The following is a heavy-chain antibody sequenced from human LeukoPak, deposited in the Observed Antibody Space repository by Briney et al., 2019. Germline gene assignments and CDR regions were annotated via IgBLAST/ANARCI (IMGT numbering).Heavy chain of an antibody. Sequence: GGSLRLSCAASGFTFSSYWMHWVRQAPGKGLVWVSRINSDGSSTSYADSVKGRFTISRDNAKNTLYLQMNSLRAEGTAVYYCARRKAYGDYEFDYWGQGTLVTVSS. J-gene: IGHJ4*02. D-gene: IGHD4-17*01. V-gene: IGHV3-74*01. CDR2: INSDGSST. CDR3: ARRKAYGDYEFDY. CDR1: GFTFSSYW.